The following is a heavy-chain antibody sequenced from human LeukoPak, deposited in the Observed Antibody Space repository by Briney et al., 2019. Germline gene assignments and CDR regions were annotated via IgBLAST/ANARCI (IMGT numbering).Heavy chain of an antibody. D-gene: IGHD5/OR15-5a*01. CDR2: ISGTSTTI. J-gene: IGHJ4*02. CDR1: GFTFSYSS. Sequence: PGGSLRLSCAASGFTFSYSSMNWVRQAPGKGLKWFSHISGTSTTIYYADSVRGRFTISRDNAKNSLYLQMSSLRPDDTAVYYCATTGTVSRHYSFDDWGQGIMVAVSS. CDR3: ATTGTVSRHYSFDD. V-gene: IGHV3-48*04.